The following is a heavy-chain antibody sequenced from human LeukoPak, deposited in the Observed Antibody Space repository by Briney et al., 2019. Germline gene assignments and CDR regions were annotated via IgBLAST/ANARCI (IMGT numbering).Heavy chain of an antibody. J-gene: IGHJ4*02. CDR1: GYRFTGYN. CDR3: ARDQYNVIDS. CDR2: INAENGDT. Sequence: GASVKVSCKASGYRFTGYNIDWVRQAPGQRPEWMGRINAENGDTKYSQKFQGRVTITRDTFASTSYMELSSLRSDTAVYYCARDQYNVIDSWGQGTLVTVSS. D-gene: IGHD1-14*01. V-gene: IGHV1-3*01.